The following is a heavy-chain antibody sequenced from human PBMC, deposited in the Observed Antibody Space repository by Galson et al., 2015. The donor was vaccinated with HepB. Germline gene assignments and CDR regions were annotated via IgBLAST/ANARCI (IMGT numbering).Heavy chain of an antibody. D-gene: IGHD6-6*01. CDR3: ARSIAARPGAVP. CDR1: GYTFTGYY. J-gene: IGHJ5*02. CDR2: INPNSGGT. Sequence: SVKVSCKASGYTFTGYYMHWVRQAPGQGLEWMGWINPNSGGTNYAQKFQGRVTMTRVTSISTAYMELSRLRSDDTAVYYCARSIAARPGAVPWGQGTLVTVSS. V-gene: IGHV1-2*02.